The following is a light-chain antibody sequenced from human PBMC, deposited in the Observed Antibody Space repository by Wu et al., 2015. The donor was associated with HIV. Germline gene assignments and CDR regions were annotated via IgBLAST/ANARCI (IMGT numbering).Light chain of an antibody. Sequence: DIQMTQSPSTLSASVGDRVTITCRASQSISSWLAWYQQKPGKAPKLLMYKSSTLESAVPSRFSGSGSGTDFTLTISSLQPDDFATYYCQKYNTAPWTFGQGTKVEMK. CDR3: QKYNTAPWT. V-gene: IGKV1-5*03. CDR1: QSISSW. CDR2: KSS. J-gene: IGKJ1*01.